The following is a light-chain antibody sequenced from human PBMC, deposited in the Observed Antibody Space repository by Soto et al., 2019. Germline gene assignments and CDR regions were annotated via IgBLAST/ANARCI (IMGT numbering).Light chain of an antibody. Sequence: DVVMTQSPLSLPVTLGQPASISCRSSQSLIHSDGNTYLNWFQQRPGQSPRRLIYKVSDRDSGVPDRFRGRGSGTDFTLKISRVEAEDVGVYYCMQGTHWPWTLGQGTEVEIK. CDR2: KVS. CDR1: QSLIHSDGNTY. V-gene: IGKV2-30*02. J-gene: IGKJ1*01. CDR3: MQGTHWPWT.